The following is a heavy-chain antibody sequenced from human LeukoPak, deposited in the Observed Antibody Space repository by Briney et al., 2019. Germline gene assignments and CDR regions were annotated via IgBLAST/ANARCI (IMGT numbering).Heavy chain of an antibody. V-gene: IGHV1-69*13. J-gene: IGHJ6*03. D-gene: IGHD3-3*01. Sequence: GASVKVSCKASGGTFSGHAISWVRQAPGQGLEWMGGIIPIFGTANYAQKFQGSVTITADESTSTAYMELSSLRSEDTAVYYCARSGGPVVSLFSSGYYRAYYYYYMDVWGKGTTVTVSS. CDR3: ARSGGPVVSLFSSGYYRAYYYYYMDV. CDR1: GGTFSGHA. CDR2: IIPIFGTA.